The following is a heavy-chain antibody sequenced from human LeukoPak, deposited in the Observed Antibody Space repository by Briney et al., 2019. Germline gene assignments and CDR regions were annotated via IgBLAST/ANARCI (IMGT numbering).Heavy chain of an antibody. CDR2: ISASNGDT. CDR3: ARGSLWFAENSDWFDP. V-gene: IGHV1-18*01. CDR1: GYSFTSYG. Sequence: GASVKVSCKASGYSFTSYGITWVRQAPGQGLEWMGWISASNGDTNYAQKIQGRVTMTTDTSTSTAYMELRSLISDDTAVYYCARGSLWFAENSDWFDPWGRGTLVTVSS. J-gene: IGHJ5*02. D-gene: IGHD3-10*01.